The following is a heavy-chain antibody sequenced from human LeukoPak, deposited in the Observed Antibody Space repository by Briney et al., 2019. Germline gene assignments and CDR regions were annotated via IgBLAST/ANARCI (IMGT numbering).Heavy chain of an antibody. V-gene: IGHV4-34*01. J-gene: IGHJ6*03. CDR1: GGSFSGYY. Sequence: SETLSLTCAVYGGSFSGYYWSWIRQPPGKGLEWIGEISHSGSANYNPSLKSRVTISVDTSKNQFSLKLSSVTAADTAVYYRARQRRYYGSGSYCNVRGYSYYYMDVWGKGTTVTISS. CDR2: ISHSGSA. D-gene: IGHD3-10*01. CDR3: ARQRRYYGSGSYCNVRGYSYYYMDV.